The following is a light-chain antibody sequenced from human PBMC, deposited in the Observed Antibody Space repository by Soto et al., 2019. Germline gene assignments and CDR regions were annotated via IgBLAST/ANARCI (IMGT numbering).Light chain of an antibody. CDR2: GAS. Sequence: EIVLTQSPGTLSLSPGERATLSCRASHVVSSNYLAWYQQKPGQAPRLLIYGASSRATGIPDRFSGSGSGTDFTLTISRLEPEDFAVYYCQQYGSSFGQGTRLEIK. V-gene: IGKV3-20*01. CDR1: HVVSSNY. J-gene: IGKJ5*01. CDR3: QQYGSS.